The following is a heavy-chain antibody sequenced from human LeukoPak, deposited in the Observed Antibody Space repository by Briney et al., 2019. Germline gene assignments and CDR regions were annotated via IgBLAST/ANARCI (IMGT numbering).Heavy chain of an antibody. Sequence: PSETLSLTCSVSGGSISSDTYYWGWIRQPPGKGQHPPGTMYYSGNTDYNPSLKSRITISVDTSKNQFYLKLTSVTAADTALYYCALPYFGAGVDAFDIWGQGTRVAVSS. J-gene: IGHJ3*02. CDR2: MYYSGNT. CDR3: ALPYFGAGVDAFDI. CDR1: GGSISSDTYY. D-gene: IGHD3-10*01. V-gene: IGHV4-39*07.